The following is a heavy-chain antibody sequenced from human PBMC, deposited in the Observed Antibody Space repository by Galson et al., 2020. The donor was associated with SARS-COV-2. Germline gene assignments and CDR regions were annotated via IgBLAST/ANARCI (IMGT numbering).Heavy chain of an antibody. V-gene: IGHV2-5*02. D-gene: IGHD6-13*01. Sequence: SGPTLVKPTQTLTLTCTFSGFSLSTSGVGVGWIRQPPGKALEWLALIYWDDDKRYSPSLKSRLTNTKDTSKNQVVLTMTNMDPVDTATYYCAHRQLSSSWYCEGCIDYWGQGTLVTVSS. CDR2: IYWDDDK. CDR3: AHRQLSSSWYCEGCIDY. CDR1: GFSLSTSGVG. J-gene: IGHJ4*02.